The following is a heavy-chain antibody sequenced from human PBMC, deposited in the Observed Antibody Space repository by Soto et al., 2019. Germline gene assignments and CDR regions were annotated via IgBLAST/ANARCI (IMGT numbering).Heavy chain of an antibody. D-gene: IGHD3-16*02. CDR3: ARDHYDYVWGSYRRGDY. J-gene: IGHJ4*02. CDR2: IYYSGST. V-gene: IGHV4-39*02. CDR1: GGSISSSSYY. Sequence: QLPLQESGPGLVKPSETLSLTCTVSGGSISSSSYYWGWIRQPPGKGLEWIGSIYYSGSTYYNPSLKSRVTISVDTSKHQFSLKLSSVTAADTAVYYCARDHYDYVWGSYRRGDYWGQGTLVTVSS.